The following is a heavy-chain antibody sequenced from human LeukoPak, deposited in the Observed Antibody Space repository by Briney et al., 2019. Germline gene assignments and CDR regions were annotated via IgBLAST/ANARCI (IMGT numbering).Heavy chain of an antibody. CDR2: IYTSGST. V-gene: IGHV4-4*07. Sequence: SETLSLTCTVSGGSISSYYWSWIRQPAGKGLEWIGRIYTSGSTNYNPSLKSRVTTSVDTSKNQFSLKLSSVTAADTAVYYCARYAIAAAGHYYYYYMDVWGKGTTVTVSS. CDR1: GGSISSYY. J-gene: IGHJ6*03. D-gene: IGHD6-13*01. CDR3: ARYAIAAAGHYYYYYMDV.